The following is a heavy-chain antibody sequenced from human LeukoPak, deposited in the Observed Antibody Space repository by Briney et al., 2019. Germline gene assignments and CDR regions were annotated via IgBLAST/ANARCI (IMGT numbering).Heavy chain of an antibody. CDR3: ARPYCTNGACSYFDY. J-gene: IGHJ4*02. CDR1: GYTFTSYY. Sequence: GASVKVSCKASGYTFTSYYMHWVRQAPGQGLEWMGIINPSGGSTSYAQKFQGRVTMTRDTSTSTVYMELSSLRSEDTAVYYCARPYCTNGACSYFDYWGQGTLVTVSS. D-gene: IGHD2-8*01. CDR2: INPSGGST. V-gene: IGHV1-46*01.